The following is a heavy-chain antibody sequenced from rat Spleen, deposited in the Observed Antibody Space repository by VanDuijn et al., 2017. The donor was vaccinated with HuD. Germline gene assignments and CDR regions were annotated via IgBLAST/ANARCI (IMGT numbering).Heavy chain of an antibody. Sequence: EVQLVESGGALVQPGRSLKLSCAASGFTFSNYGMAWVRQAPTKGLEWVATINYDGSSTHYRDSVKGRFTISRDNAKSTLFLQMDSLRSEDTATHYCAREYRYHFDYWGQGVMVTVSS. CDR3: AREYRYHFDY. D-gene: IGHD1-5*01. CDR2: INYDGSST. V-gene: IGHV5-29*01. CDR1: GFTFSNYG. J-gene: IGHJ2*01.